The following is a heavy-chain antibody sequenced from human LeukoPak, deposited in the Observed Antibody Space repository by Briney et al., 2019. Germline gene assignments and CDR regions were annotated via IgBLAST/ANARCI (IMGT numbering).Heavy chain of an antibody. CDR2: ISGSGGRT. D-gene: IGHD3-10*01. Sequence: PGGSLRLSCAASGFTFISYAMNWVRQATGKGLQWVSGISGSGGRTYYADSVKGRFTISRDNSKNMLYLQMNSLRAEDTAVYYCAKPSITDDYFDYWGQGTLVTVSS. CDR3: AKPSITDDYFDY. CDR1: GFTFISYA. J-gene: IGHJ4*02. V-gene: IGHV3-23*01.